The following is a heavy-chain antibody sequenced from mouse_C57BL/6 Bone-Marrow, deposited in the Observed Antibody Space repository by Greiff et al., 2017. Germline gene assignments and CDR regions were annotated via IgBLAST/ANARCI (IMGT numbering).Heavy chain of an antibody. J-gene: IGHJ2*01. CDR2: IYPRSGNT. CDR3: ARPRYGFNFDY. CDR1: GYTFTSYG. V-gene: IGHV1-81*01. Sequence: QVQLQQSGAELARPGASVKLSCKASGYTFTSYGISWVKQRTGQGLEWIGEIYPRSGNTYYNEKFKGKATLTADKSSSTAYMELRSLTSEDAAVYFCARPRYGFNFDYWGQGTTLTVSS. D-gene: IGHD2-2*01.